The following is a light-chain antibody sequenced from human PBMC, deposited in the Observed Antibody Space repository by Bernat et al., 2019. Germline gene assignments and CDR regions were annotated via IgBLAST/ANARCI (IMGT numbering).Light chain of an antibody. V-gene: IGLV2-11*01. Sequence: QSALTQPRSVSGSPGQSVTISCTGTSSDVGGYKYVSWYQQHPGKAPKLMIYDVSKRPSGVPDRFSGSKSGNTASLTISGLQAEDEADYYCCSYAGSYTYGFATGTKVNVL. CDR3: CSYAGSYTYG. CDR1: SSDVGGYKY. CDR2: DVS. J-gene: IGLJ1*01.